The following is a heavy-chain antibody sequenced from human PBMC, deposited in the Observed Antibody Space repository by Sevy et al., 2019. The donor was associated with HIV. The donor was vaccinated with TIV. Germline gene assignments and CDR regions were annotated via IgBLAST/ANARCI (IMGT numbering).Heavy chain of an antibody. Sequence: GGSLRLSCAASGFTFTSYGMHWVRQAPGKGLEWVAFIRDDGSIKSYAESVKGRVTISRDNSKNTVYLEMDSLTGEDTTVYYCARVYNFWSGYYRGWDYFDYWGQGILVTVSS. V-gene: IGHV3-30*02. CDR3: ARVYNFWSGYYRGWDYFDY. CDR2: IRDDGSIK. J-gene: IGHJ4*02. D-gene: IGHD3-3*01. CDR1: GFTFTSYG.